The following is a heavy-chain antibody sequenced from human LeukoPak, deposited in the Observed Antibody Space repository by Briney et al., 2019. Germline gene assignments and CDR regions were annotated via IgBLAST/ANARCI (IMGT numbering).Heavy chain of an antibody. Sequence: GASVKVSCKASRYTFTDYYIHWVRQAPGQGLEWMGWINGKRGDTNYAQKFQDRVTMTRDTSISTFYIQLSSLTADDTAVYYCARDFDWGPDYWGQGTLVTVSS. J-gene: IGHJ4*02. V-gene: IGHV1-2*02. CDR3: ARDFDWGPDY. CDR1: RYTFTDYY. D-gene: IGHD3-9*01. CDR2: INGKRGDT.